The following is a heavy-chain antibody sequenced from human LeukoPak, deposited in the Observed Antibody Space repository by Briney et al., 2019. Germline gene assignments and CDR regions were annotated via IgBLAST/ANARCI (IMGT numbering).Heavy chain of an antibody. Sequence: PGGSLRLSCAASGFTFSYFWMSWVRQAPGKGLEWVAFIRYDGSHKYYADSVKGRFTISRDNSKNTLYLQMNSLRAEDTAVYYCAKGSGYEHNYYYYYMDVWGKGTTVTVSS. CDR2: IRYDGSHK. D-gene: IGHD5-12*01. J-gene: IGHJ6*03. V-gene: IGHV3-30*02. CDR1: GFTFSYFW. CDR3: AKGSGYEHNYYYYYMDV.